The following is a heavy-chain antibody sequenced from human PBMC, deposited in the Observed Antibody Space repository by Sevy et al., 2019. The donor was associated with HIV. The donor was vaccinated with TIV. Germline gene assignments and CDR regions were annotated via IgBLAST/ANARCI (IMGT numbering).Heavy chain of an antibody. CDR1: GFTFSKYS. Sequence: GGSLRLSCAASGFTFSKYSMSWVRQPPGKGLGWVSTLSFGCGEINYADSVKGRFSISRDNAKSSVYLQMNNLRTEDTAVYYCAREGCNTPIDFWGQGTLVTVSS. CDR3: AREGCNTPIDF. CDR2: LSFGCGEI. V-gene: IGHV3-23*01. D-gene: IGHD2-15*01. J-gene: IGHJ4*02.